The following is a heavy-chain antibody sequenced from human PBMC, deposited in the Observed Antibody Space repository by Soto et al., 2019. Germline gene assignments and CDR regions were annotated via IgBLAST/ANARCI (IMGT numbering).Heavy chain of an antibody. CDR3: AKESYYDSSDYNAFDI. Sequence: XGSLRLSCAASGFTLSTYGMHWVRQAPGKGLEWVAVISYDGSDKYYADSVKGRFTISRDSSKNMLYLQMNSLRAEDTAIYYCAKESYYDSSDYNAFDIWGQGTMVTVSS. V-gene: IGHV3-30*18. J-gene: IGHJ3*02. CDR2: ISYDGSDK. CDR1: GFTLSTYG. D-gene: IGHD3-22*01.